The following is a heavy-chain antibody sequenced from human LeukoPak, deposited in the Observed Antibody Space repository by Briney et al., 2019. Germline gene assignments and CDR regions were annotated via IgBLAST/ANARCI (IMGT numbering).Heavy chain of an antibody. CDR3: ARGPYSYVSLGAFDI. D-gene: IGHD3-22*01. CDR2: ISSSGST. Sequence: SETLSLTCTVSGDSISSGDYYWSWIRPPAGKGLEWFGRISSSGSTNYNSSLKGRFTISVDKSKNQFYLKMSSVTAADTAVYFCARGPYSYVSLGAFDIWGQGTMVTVSS. V-gene: IGHV4-61*02. CDR1: GDSISSGDYY. J-gene: IGHJ3*02.